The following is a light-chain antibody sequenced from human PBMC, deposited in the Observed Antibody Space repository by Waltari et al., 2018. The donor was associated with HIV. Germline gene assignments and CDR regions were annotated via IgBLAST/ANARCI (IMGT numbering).Light chain of an antibody. V-gene: IGKV4-1*01. CDR2: WAS. J-gene: IGKJ4*01. CDR3: QQYYSVPPT. CDR1: RTVFYSSDNRNY. Sequence: DIVMTQSPDSLAVSLGERATINCTSSRTVFYSSDNRNYLAWYLQRPGQSPKVLIFWASTLAFGVPDRFSGSGSGTDFSLTLSILQADDVGIYYCQQYYSVPPTFGGGTKVEI.